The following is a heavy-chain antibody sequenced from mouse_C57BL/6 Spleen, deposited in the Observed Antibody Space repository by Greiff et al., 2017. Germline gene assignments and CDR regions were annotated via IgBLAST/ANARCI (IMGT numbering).Heavy chain of an antibody. CDR3: ARGGIDYYGSSWGFAY. J-gene: IGHJ3*01. D-gene: IGHD1-1*01. V-gene: IGHV1-72*01. Sequence: QVQLKQPGAELVKPGASVKLSCKASGYTFTSYWMHWVKQRPGRGLEWIGRIDPTSGGTKSNEKFKSKATLTVDKPSSTAYMQLSSLTSEDSAVYYCARGGIDYYGSSWGFAYWGQGTLVTVSA. CDR1: GYTFTSYW. CDR2: IDPTSGGT.